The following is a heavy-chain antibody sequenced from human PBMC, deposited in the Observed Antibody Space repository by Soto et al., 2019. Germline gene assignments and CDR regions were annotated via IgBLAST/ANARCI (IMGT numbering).Heavy chain of an antibody. J-gene: IGHJ4*02. Sequence: ASVKVSCKVSGYTLTELSMHWVRQAPGKGLEWMGGFDPEDGETIYAQKFQGRVTMTEDTSTDTAYMELSSLRSEDTAVYYCATGKYSSSWYGFDDWGQGTRVTVSS. D-gene: IGHD6-13*01. V-gene: IGHV1-24*01. CDR1: GYTLTELS. CDR3: ATGKYSSSWYGFDD. CDR2: FDPEDGET.